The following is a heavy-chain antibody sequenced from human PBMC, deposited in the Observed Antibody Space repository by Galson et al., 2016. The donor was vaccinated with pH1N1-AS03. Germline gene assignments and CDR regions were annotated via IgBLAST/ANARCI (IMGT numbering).Heavy chain of an antibody. D-gene: IGHD2-15*01. J-gene: IGHJ6*02. CDR2: NNPKTGAT. CDR3: AKDRSLSTSGGSSHGMAV. CDR1: GYSFTDYF. V-gene: IGHV1-2*02. Sequence: SVKVSCKASGYSFTDYFIHWVRQAPGQGLEWMGWNNPKTGATNYGQKFQGRVTMTRDTSIGTAYMEVSRLKSADTAIYYCAKDRSLSTSGGSSHGMAVWGQGTTVTVS.